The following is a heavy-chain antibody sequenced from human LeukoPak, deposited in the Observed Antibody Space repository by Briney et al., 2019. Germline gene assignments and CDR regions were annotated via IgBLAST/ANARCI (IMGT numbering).Heavy chain of an antibody. CDR2: IYYSGST. D-gene: IGHD3-9*01. CDR3: ARHQAILTGYYWSEGGSNWFDP. CDR1: RGSISSYY. V-gene: IGHV4-59*08. Sequence: SETLSLTCTVSRGSISSYYWSWIRQPPGKGLEWIGYIYYSGSTNYNPSLKSRVTISVDTSKNQFSLKLSSVTAADTAVYYCARHQAILTGYYWSEGGSNWFDPWGQGTLVTVSS. J-gene: IGHJ5*02.